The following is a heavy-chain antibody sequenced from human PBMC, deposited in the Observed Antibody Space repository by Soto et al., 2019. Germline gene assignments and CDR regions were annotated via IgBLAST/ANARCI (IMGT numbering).Heavy chain of an antibody. CDR3: ARQRIPYYDFWSGYYTGWFDP. D-gene: IGHD3-3*01. V-gene: IGHV4-39*01. Sequence: SETLSLTCTVSGGSISSSSYYWGWIRQPPGKGLEWIGSIYYSGSTYYNPSLKSRVTISVDTSKNQFSLKLSSVTAADTAVYYCARQRIPYYDFWSGYYTGWFDPWGQGTLVTVSS. CDR1: GGSISSSSYY. J-gene: IGHJ5*02. CDR2: IYYSGST.